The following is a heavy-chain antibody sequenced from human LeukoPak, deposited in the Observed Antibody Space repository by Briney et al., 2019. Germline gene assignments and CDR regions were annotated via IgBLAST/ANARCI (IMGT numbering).Heavy chain of an antibody. J-gene: IGHJ4*02. CDR1: GGSISSGSYY. D-gene: IGHD2-2*01. CDR3: ASSRYCSSTSCYARDDY. V-gene: IGHV4-61*02. Sequence: TLSLTCTVSGGSISSGSYYWSWIRQPAGKGLEWIRRIYTSGSTNYNPSLKSRVTISVDTSNNQFSLKLSSVTAADTAVYYCASSRYCSSTSCYARDDYWGQGTLVTVSS. CDR2: IYTSGST.